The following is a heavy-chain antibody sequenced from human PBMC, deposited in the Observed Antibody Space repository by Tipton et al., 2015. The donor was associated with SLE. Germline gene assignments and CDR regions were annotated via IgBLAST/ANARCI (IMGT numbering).Heavy chain of an antibody. V-gene: IGHV4-34*10. CDR2: IYRSGTA. D-gene: IGHD3-3*01. CDR3: ARDPYDSWSDYQATFDY. CDR1: GGSFNGFY. J-gene: IGHJ4*02. Sequence: TLSLTCAVYGGSFNGFYWGWIRQSPGKGLEWIGSIYRSGTAYYNPSLKSRVTMSVDTSKNQFSLKLTSVTAADTAVYYCARDPYDSWSDYQATFDYWGQGTLATVSP.